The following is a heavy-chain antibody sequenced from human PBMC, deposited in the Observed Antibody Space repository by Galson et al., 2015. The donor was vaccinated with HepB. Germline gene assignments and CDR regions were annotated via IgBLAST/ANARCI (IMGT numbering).Heavy chain of an antibody. V-gene: IGHV1-69*04. J-gene: IGHJ6*03. CDR1: GGTFSSYA. Sequence: SVKVSCKASGGTFSSYAISWVRQAPGQGLEWMGRIIPILGIANYAQKFQGRVTITADKSTSTAYMELSSLRSEDTAVYYCARMVRGAYGYMDVWGKGTTVTVS. CDR2: IIPILGIA. CDR3: ARMVRGAYGYMDV. D-gene: IGHD3-10*01.